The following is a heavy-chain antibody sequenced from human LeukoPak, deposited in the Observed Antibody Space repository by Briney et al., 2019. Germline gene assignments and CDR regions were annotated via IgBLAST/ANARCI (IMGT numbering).Heavy chain of an antibody. CDR3: AKGGYSSGWYREVDP. CDR1: GFTFSSYA. CDR2: ISGSGGST. D-gene: IGHD6-19*01. Sequence: GGSLRLSCAASGFTFSSYAMSWVRQAPGKGLEWVSAISGSGGSTYYADSVKGRFTISRDNSKNTLYPQMNSLRAEDTAVYYCAKGGYSSGWYREVDPWGQGTLVTVSS. J-gene: IGHJ5*02. V-gene: IGHV3-23*01.